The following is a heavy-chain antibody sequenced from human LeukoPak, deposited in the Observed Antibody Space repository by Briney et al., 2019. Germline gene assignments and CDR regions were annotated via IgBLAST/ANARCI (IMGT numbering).Heavy chain of an antibody. D-gene: IGHD5-12*01. CDR3: ARARESGYNEIDY. CDR2: IYSGGST. Sequence: GGSLRLSCAASGLTVSSNHLSWVRQAPGKGLEWVSVIYSGGSTYYADSVKGRFTISRDNSKNTLYLQLSSLRVEDTALYYCARARESGYNEIDYWGQGTLVTVSS. V-gene: IGHV3-66*01. J-gene: IGHJ4*02. CDR1: GLTVSSNH.